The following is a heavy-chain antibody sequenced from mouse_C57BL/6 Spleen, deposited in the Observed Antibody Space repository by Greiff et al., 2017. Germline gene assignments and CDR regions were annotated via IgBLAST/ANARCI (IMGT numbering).Heavy chain of an antibody. CDR3: ATDYYYAMDY. J-gene: IGHJ4*01. Sequence: QVQLQQSGAELVKPGASVKMSCKASGYTFTSYWITWVKQRPGQGLEWIGDIYPGSGSTNYNEKFKSKATLTVDTTSSTAYMQLSSLTSEDSAVYYCATDYYYAMDYWGQGTSVTVSS. CDR2: IYPGSGST. V-gene: IGHV1-55*01. CDR1: GYTFTSYW.